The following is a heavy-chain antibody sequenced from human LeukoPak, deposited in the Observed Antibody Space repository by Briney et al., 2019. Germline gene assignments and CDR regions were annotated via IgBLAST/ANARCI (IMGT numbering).Heavy chain of an antibody. J-gene: IGHJ5*02. Sequence: GGSLRPSCAVSGFTFSRSNMNWVRQAPGKGLEWVGRIRSNSDGGTIDYAAPVKGRFTLSRDDSKTTLYLQMNSLQTEDTAVYYCATDFYDSTWGQGTLVTVSS. CDR1: GFTFSRSN. CDR3: ATDFYDST. CDR2: IRSNSDGGTI. D-gene: IGHD3-22*01. V-gene: IGHV3-15*07.